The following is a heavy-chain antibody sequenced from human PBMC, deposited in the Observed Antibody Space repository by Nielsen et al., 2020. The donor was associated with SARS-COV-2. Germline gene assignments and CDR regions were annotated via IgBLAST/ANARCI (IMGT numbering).Heavy chain of an antibody. J-gene: IGHJ6*02. V-gene: IGHV3-7*03. Sequence: GESLKISSAASGFTTSSLWMSCVRPVPVLGLLSLSDIKPDGSEKVYVDSVKGRFTISRDNAKNSLYLQMNSLRAEDTALYYCATLRGWEDYYGMDVWGQGTTVTVSS. D-gene: IGHD1-26*01. CDR3: ATLRGWEDYYGMDV. CDR1: GFTTSSLW. CDR2: IKPDGSEK.